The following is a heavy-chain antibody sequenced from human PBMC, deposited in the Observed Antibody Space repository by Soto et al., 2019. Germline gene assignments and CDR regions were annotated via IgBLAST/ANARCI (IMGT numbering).Heavy chain of an antibody. J-gene: IGHJ6*02. D-gene: IGHD5-18*01. Sequence: QVQLVESGGGVVQPGRSLRLSCAASGFTFSSYGMHWVRQAPGKGLEWVAVISYDGSNKYYADSVKGRFTISRDNSKNTLYLQMNSLRADDTAVYYCAKAEGSGYSYGLDVWGQGTTVTVSS. CDR3: AKAEGSGYSYGLDV. V-gene: IGHV3-30*18. CDR1: GFTFSSYG. CDR2: ISYDGSNK.